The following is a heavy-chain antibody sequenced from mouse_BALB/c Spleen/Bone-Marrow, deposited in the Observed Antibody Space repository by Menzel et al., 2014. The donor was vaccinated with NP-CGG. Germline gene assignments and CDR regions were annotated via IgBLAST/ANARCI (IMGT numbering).Heavy chain of an antibody. Sequence: EVKLVESGGGLVQPGGSLNLSCAASGFDFSRYWMSWARQAPGKGQEWIGEINPGSSTINYTPSLKDKFIISRDNAKNTLYLQMSKVGSEDTALYYCARNDYDEGFAMDYWGQGTSVTVSS. CDR1: GFDFSRYW. CDR3: ARNDYDEGFAMDY. CDR2: INPGSSTI. D-gene: IGHD2-4*01. J-gene: IGHJ4*01. V-gene: IGHV4-2*02.